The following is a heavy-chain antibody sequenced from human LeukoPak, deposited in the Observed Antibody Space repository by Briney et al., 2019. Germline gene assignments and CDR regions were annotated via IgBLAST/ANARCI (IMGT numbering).Heavy chain of an antibody. CDR2: IKQDGSEK. D-gene: IGHD6-13*01. J-gene: IGHJ6*03. V-gene: IGHV3-7*03. CDR1: GFTFSSYW. Sequence: GGSLRLSCAASGFTFSSYWMSWVRQAPGKGLEWVANIKQDGSEKYYVDSVKGRFTISRDNAKNTLYLQMNSLRAEDTAVYYCARGSSSWYVEYYYYYYMDVWGKGTTVTVSS. CDR3: ARGSSSWYVEYYYYYYMDV.